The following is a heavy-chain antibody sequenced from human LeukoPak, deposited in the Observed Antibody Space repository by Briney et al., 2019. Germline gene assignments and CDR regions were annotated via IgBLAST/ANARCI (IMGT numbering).Heavy chain of an antibody. Sequence: GGSLRLSCVASGFTFSSHSMNWVRQAPGKGLECVSYISTSSSTIHYADSVRGRFTISRDNSKNTLYLQMNSLRAEDTAVYYCARDGPNVDTAMIYSSYYYYMDVWGKGTTVTVSS. CDR3: ARDGPNVDTAMIYSSYYYYMDV. J-gene: IGHJ6*03. CDR1: GFTFSSHS. CDR2: ISTSSSTI. D-gene: IGHD5-18*01. V-gene: IGHV3-48*01.